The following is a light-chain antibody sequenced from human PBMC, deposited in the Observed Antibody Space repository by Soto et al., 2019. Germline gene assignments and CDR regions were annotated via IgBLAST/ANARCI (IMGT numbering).Light chain of an antibody. Sequence: QSVLTQPASVSGSPGQSITISCTGTSSDVGGYIYVSWYQQHPGKAPKLMIYEVSNRPSGVSNRFSGSKSGNTASLTISGLQAEDEAYYYCSSYSRSSFYVFGTGTKVTVL. J-gene: IGLJ1*01. CDR2: EVS. CDR1: SSDVGGYIY. CDR3: SSYSRSSFYV. V-gene: IGLV2-14*01.